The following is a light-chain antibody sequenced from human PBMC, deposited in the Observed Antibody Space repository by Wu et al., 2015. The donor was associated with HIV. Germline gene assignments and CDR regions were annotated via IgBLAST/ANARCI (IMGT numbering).Light chain of an antibody. Sequence: EIMMTQSPSTLSVSVGVRVTLSCRASQNINSDLAWYHQKPGQSPTLLIFGASSRAAGVPARFSGSGSGTDFTLTITSLQPEDFGYYYCHQYNEWHLTFGGGTKVEIK. V-gene: IGKV3-15*01. CDR1: QNINSD. CDR3: HQYNEWHLT. CDR2: GAS. J-gene: IGKJ4*01.